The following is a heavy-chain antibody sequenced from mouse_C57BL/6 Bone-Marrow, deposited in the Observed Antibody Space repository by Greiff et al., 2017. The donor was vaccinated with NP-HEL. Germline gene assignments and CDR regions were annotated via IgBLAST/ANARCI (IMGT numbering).Heavy chain of an antibody. V-gene: IGHV7-3*01. Sequence: EVQGVESGGGLVQPGGSLSLSCAASGFTFTDYYMSWVRQPPGKALEWLGFIRNKANGYTTEYSASVKGRFTISRDNSQSILYLQMNALRAEDSATYYCARYGDSSALRGAMDYWGQGTSVTVSS. J-gene: IGHJ4*01. CDR1: GFTFTDYY. CDR2: IRNKANGYTT. D-gene: IGHD3-2*02. CDR3: ARYGDSSALRGAMDY.